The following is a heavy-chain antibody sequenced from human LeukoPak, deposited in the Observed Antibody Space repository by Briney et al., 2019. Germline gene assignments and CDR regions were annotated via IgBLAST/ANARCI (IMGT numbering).Heavy chain of an antibody. CDR2: ISSDGSYT. V-gene: IGHV3-74*01. CDR1: GFNLFNTYW. D-gene: IGHD1-26*01. CDR3: AAEIVGATTAP. J-gene: IGHJ5*02. Sequence: PGGSLRLSCAASGFNLFNTYWIHWVRQVPGQGPVWVSRISSDGSYTSYADSVKGRFTISRDNAKNTVFLQMNSLRAEDTAVYYCAAEIVGATTAPWGQGTLVTVSS.